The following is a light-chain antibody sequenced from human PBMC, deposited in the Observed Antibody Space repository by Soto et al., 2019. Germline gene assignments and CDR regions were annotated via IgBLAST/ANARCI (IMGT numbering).Light chain of an antibody. CDR2: EIN. CDR1: SSDIGTYNF. V-gene: IGLV2-14*01. CDR3: SSDTTTSTLI. J-gene: IGLJ2*01. Sequence: QSALTQPASVSGSPGQSITISCTGTSSDIGTYNFVSWYQQHPGKAPKLLIHEINNRPSWVSIRFSGSKSGNTASLTISGLQAEDEADYYCSSDTTTSTLIFGGGTKVTVL.